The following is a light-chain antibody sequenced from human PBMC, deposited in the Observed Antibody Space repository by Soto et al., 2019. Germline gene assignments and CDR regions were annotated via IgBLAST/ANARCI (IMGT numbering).Light chain of an antibody. CDR2: DAS. J-gene: IGKJ1*01. V-gene: IGKV3-11*01. Sequence: EIVLTQSAATLSLSPGARCTRSCMASQSVDNYLVWYQQKPGQANTLLIYDASNRATGIPARFSGSGSGTDFPLTISDVEPEDFAVYYCHPRQSWPRTFGQGTQVDIK. CDR3: HPRQSWPRT. CDR1: QSVDNY.